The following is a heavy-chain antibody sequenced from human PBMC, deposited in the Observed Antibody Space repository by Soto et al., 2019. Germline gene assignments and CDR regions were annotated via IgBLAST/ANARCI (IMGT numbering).Heavy chain of an antibody. Sequence: PGGSLRLSCAASGFTVSSNYMSWVRQAPGKGLEWVSVIYSGGSTYYADSVKGRFTISRDNSKNTLYLQMNSLRAEDTAVYYCARGGGLHYDFWSGYKDAFDIWGQGTMVTVSS. CDR3: ARGGGLHYDFWSGYKDAFDI. CDR2: IYSGGST. D-gene: IGHD3-3*01. V-gene: IGHV3-53*01. CDR1: GFTVSSNY. J-gene: IGHJ3*02.